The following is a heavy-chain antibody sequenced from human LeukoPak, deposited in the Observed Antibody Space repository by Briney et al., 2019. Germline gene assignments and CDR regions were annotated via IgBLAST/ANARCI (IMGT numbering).Heavy chain of an antibody. CDR3: ARDRGAYYYETGY. Sequence: PGGSLRLSCAASGFTISSNYMNWVRQAPGKGLEWVSVIYSGGSTYYADSVKGRFTISRDDSKNTLYLQMNSLRVEDTAVYYCARDRGAYYYETGYWGRGTLVTVSS. V-gene: IGHV3-66*01. J-gene: IGHJ4*02. CDR1: GFTISSNY. CDR2: IYSGGST. D-gene: IGHD3-22*01.